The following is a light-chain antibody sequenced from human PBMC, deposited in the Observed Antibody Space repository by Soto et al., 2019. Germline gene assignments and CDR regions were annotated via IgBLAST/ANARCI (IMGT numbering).Light chain of an antibody. CDR2: DAS. Sequence: EIVLTQSPATLSLSPGERATRSCRASQSVSSYLAWYQQKPGQAPRLLIYDASNRATGIPARFSGRGSGTDFTLTISSLEPEDFADYYCQQRSNWPPISFGQGKRLEIK. V-gene: IGKV3-11*01. CDR3: QQRSNWPPIS. J-gene: IGKJ5*01. CDR1: QSVSSY.